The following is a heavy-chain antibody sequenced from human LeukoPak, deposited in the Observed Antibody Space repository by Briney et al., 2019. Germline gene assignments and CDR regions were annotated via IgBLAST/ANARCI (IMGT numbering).Heavy chain of an antibody. CDR1: GGPISSGGYY. Sequence: SQTLSLTCTVSGGPISSGGYYWSWLRQHPGKGLEWIGYIYYSGSTYYNPSLKSRVTISVDTSKNQFSLKLSSVTAADTAVYYCARAARGDNWFDPWGQGTLVTVSS. V-gene: IGHV4-31*03. CDR2: IYYSGST. CDR3: ARAARGDNWFDP. J-gene: IGHJ5*02.